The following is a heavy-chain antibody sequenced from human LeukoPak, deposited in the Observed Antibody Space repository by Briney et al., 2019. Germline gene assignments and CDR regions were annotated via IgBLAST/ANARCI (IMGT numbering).Heavy chain of an antibody. CDR1: GFTFSDYY. Sequence: GGSLRLSCAASGFTFSDYYMNWIRQAPGKGLEWVSYSSSTGNIIFYADSVKGRFTISRDNAKNSLYLQMNSLRAEDTAVYYCARDPLIGSTYTTAWGYWGQGTLVTVSS. V-gene: IGHV3-11*04. CDR3: ARDPLIGSTYTTAWGY. CDR2: SSSTGNII. J-gene: IGHJ4*02. D-gene: IGHD2-2*01.